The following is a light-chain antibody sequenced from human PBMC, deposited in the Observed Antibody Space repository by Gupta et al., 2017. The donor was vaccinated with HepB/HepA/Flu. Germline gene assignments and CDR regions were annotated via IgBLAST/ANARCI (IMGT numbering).Light chain of an antibody. V-gene: IGKV3-11*01. CDR3: QQSYSWPRT. Sequence: DIVLTQSPATLSLSPGERATLSCRASQSVSSYLAWYQQKPGQAPRLLIYDASNRATAIPARFSGSASGTDFTLTISSLEPEDFAVYYCQQSYSWPRTFGQGTKLEIK. CDR1: QSVSSY. CDR2: DAS. J-gene: IGKJ2*01.